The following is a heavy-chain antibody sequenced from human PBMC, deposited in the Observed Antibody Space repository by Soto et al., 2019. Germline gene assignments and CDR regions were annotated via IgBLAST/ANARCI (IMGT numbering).Heavy chain of an antibody. V-gene: IGHV3-30*04. J-gene: IGHJ5*01. CDR1: GFTFSTSP. CDR3: GGGGPPPVMAIATWLMFAF. Sequence: LVESGGGVVQPGRSLRLSCAASGFTFSTSPMHWVRQAPGKGLEWVAAMSFDGRKKYYADSVRGRFSISRDNSNNTLYRQMNSLRRADTAVYYCGGGGPPPVMAIATWLMFAFWGQGTLVAVSS. CDR2: MSFDGRKK. D-gene: IGHD3-16*01.